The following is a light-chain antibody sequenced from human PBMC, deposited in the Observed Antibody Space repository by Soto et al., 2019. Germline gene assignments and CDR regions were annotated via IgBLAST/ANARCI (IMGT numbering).Light chain of an antibody. Sequence: QSALTQPASVSGSPGQSITISCTGTSSDVGGYNYLSWYQQNPGKAPKDMIYEVSNRPSGVSNRFSGSKSGNTASLTISGLQAEDEADYYCSSYTTSGTPVFGGGTKVTVL. CDR2: EVS. CDR3: SSYTTSGTPV. CDR1: SSDVGGYNY. V-gene: IGLV2-14*01. J-gene: IGLJ3*02.